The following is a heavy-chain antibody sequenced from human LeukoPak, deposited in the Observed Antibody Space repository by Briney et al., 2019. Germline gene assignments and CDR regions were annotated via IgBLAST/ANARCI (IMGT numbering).Heavy chain of an antibody. D-gene: IGHD5-18*01. J-gene: IGHJ3*02. CDR2: INPNSGGT. Sequence: ASVKVSCKASGYPFTGYYMHWVRQAPGQGLEWMGWINPNSGGTNYAQKFQGRVTMTRDTSISTAYMELSRLRSDDTAVYYCAKANGGYSYGFAFDIWGQGTMVTVSS. V-gene: IGHV1-2*02. CDR1: GYPFTGYY. CDR3: AKANGGYSYGFAFDI.